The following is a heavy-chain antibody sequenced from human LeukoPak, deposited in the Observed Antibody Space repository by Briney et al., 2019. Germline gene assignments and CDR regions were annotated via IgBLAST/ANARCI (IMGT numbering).Heavy chain of an antibody. J-gene: IGHJ6*03. CDR1: GGSISSYY. D-gene: IGHD2-2*01. V-gene: IGHV4-4*07. Sequence: PSETLSLTCTVSGGSISSYYWSWIRQPAGKGLEWIGRTYTSGSTNYNPSLKSRVTMSVDTSKNQFSLKLSSVTAADTAVYYCARDLGYCSSTSCRRDYYMDVWGKGTTVTVSS. CDR2: TYTSGST. CDR3: ARDLGYCSSTSCRRDYYMDV.